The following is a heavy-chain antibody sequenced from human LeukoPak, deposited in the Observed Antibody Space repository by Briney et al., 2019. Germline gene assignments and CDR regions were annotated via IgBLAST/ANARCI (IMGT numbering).Heavy chain of an antibody. CDR2: VSGSGGIT. CDR1: GFTFHSYA. V-gene: IGHV3-23*01. D-gene: IGHD5-12*01. J-gene: IGHJ4*02. Sequence: GGSLRLSCAPSGFTFHSYAISWLRQAPGKGLDGVSAVSGSGGITNYADSVNGRFTISRDNSKNSLYLQINSLRAEDMAVYYCAKGRGYSGYDFENWYSFDYWGQGTLVTVSS. CDR3: AKGRGYSGYDFENWYSFDY.